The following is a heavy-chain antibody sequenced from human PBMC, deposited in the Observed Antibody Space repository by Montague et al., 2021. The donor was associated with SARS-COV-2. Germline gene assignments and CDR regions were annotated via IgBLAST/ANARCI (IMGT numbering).Heavy chain of an antibody. D-gene: IGHD3-10*01. CDR3: ARQITMVREPFDS. J-gene: IGHJ4*02. V-gene: IGHV4-59*08. CDR1: GDSVSRSY. CDR2: IYYYGSV. Sequence: SETLSLTCTVAGDSVSRSYWNWIRQSPGKGLEWIGNIYYYGSVNYNPSLKSRLSISLGTSKNQLSLTLTSVTAADTATYYCARQITMVREPFDSWGQGTLVLVSS.